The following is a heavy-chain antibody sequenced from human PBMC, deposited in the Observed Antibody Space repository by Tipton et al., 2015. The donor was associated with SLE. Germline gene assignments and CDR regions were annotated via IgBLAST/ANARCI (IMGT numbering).Heavy chain of an antibody. CDR2: ISSSGSTI. D-gene: IGHD2-15*01. V-gene: IGHV3-11*04. CDR3: ARDQMSYCSGGSCYSFDY. CDR1: GFTFSDYY. J-gene: IGHJ4*02. Sequence: SLRLSCAASGFTFSDYYMSWIRQAPGKGLEWVSYISSSGSTIYYADSVKGRFTISRDNAKNSLYLQMNSLRAEDTAVYYCARDQMSYCSGGSCYSFDYWGQGTLVTVSS.